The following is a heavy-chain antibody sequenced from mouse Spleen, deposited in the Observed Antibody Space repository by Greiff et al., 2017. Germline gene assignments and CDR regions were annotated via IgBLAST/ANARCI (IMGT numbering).Heavy chain of an antibody. CDR1: GYTFTSYW. D-gene: IGHD1-1*01. J-gene: IGHJ4*01. V-gene: IGHV1-59*01. CDR3: ARRGTTDPLYYYAMDY. CDR2: IDPSDSYT. Sequence: VQLQQPGAELVRPGTSVKLSCKASGYTFTSYWMHWVKQRPGQGLEWIGVIDPSDSYTNYNQKFKGKATLTVDTSSSTAYMQLSSLTSEDSAVYYCARRGTTDPLYYYAMDYWGQGTSVTVSS.